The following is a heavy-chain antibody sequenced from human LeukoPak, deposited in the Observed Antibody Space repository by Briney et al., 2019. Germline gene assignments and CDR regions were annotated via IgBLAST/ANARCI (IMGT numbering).Heavy chain of an antibody. V-gene: IGHV3-23*01. CDR2: ISGSGGST. CDR3: ARGACTNGVCREYYFDY. D-gene: IGHD2-8*01. CDR1: GFTFSSYA. J-gene: IGHJ4*02. Sequence: GGSLRLSCAASGFTFSSYAMSWVRQAPGKGLEWVSAISGSGGSTYYADSVKGRFTISRDNAKNSLYLQMNSLRAEDTAVYYCARGACTNGVCREYYFDYWGQGTLVTVSS.